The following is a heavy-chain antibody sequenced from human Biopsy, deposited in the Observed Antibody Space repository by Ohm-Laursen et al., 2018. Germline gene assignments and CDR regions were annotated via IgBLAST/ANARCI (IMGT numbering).Heavy chain of an antibody. J-gene: IGHJ3*02. CDR1: RGSISGSY. CDR2: IYSSGTT. D-gene: IGHD3-22*01. CDR3: ARWTPEYDSSRYYLDAFDI. V-gene: IGHV4-59*12. Sequence: GTLSLTCIVSRGSISGSYWTWIRQSPGKRLEWIGYIYSSGTTDYNPSLKSRVTLSMDTSKRQFSLKLSFVTAADTAVYYCARWTPEYDSSRYYLDAFDIWGQGTKVTVSS.